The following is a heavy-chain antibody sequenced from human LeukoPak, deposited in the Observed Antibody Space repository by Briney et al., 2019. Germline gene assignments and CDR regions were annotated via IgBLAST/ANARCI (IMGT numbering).Heavy chain of an antibody. Sequence: GASVKVSCKASGYTFTSYGISWVRQAPGQGLEWMGWISAYNGNTNYAQKLQGRVTMTTDTSTSTAYMELRSLRSDDTAVYYCAREANCSSTSCYGTWFDPWGQGTLVTVSS. CDR1: GYTFTSYG. CDR2: ISAYNGNT. D-gene: IGHD2-2*01. V-gene: IGHV1-18*01. J-gene: IGHJ5*02. CDR3: AREANCSSTSCYGTWFDP.